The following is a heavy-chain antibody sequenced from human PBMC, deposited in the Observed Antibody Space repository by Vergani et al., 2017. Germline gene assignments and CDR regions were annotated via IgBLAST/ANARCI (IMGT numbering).Heavy chain of an antibody. CDR2: IYYSGST. CDR1: GGSISSYY. Sequence: QVQLQESGPGLVKPSETLSLTCTVSGGSISSYYWSWIRQPPGKGLEWIGYIYYSGSTNYNPSLKSRVTISVDTSKNQFSLKLSSVTAADTAMYYCARSARGPGIQPVDYWGQGTLVTVSS. V-gene: IGHV4-59*01. CDR3: ARSARGPGIQPVDY. J-gene: IGHJ4*02. D-gene: IGHD5-18*01.